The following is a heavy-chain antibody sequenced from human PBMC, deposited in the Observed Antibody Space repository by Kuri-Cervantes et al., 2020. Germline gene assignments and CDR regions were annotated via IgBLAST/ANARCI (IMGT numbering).Heavy chain of an antibody. CDR1: GCPFSSYS. V-gene: IGHV3-21*01. Sequence: GESLKISCAASGCPFSSYSMNWVRQAPGKGLEWVSSISSSSSYIYYADAVKGRFTISRDNAKNSLYLQMNSLRAEDTAVYYCARDRLGSGWYRVTTYGMDVWGQGTTVTVSS. CDR2: ISSSSSYI. J-gene: IGHJ6*02. D-gene: IGHD6-19*01. CDR3: ARDRLGSGWYRVTTYGMDV.